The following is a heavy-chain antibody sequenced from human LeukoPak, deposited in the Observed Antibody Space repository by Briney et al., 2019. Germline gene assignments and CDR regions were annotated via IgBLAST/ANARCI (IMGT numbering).Heavy chain of an antibody. CDR3: ARDNSVEDTAWWFDP. J-gene: IGHJ5*02. Sequence: ASVKVSCKASGYTFTSYAMHWVRQAPGQRLEWMAWINVDSGNTKYSQEFQGRVTITRDMSTSTDYMELSSLRSEDTAVYYCARDNSVEDTAWWFDPWGQGTLVTVSS. V-gene: IGHV1-3*03. D-gene: IGHD4-23*01. CDR2: INVDSGNT. CDR1: GYTFTSYA.